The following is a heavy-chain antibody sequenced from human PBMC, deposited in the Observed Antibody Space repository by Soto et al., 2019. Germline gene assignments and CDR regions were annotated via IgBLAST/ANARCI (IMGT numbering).Heavy chain of an antibody. CDR2: INSDGSST. CDR3: AREVVSSWYAFDI. Sequence: GGSLRLSCAASGFTFSSYWMHWVRQAPGKGLVWVSRINSDGSSTSYADSVKDRFTISRDNAKNTLYLQMNSLRAEDTAVYYCAREVVSSWYAFDIWGQGTMVTVSS. J-gene: IGHJ3*02. V-gene: IGHV3-74*01. CDR1: GFTFSSYW. D-gene: IGHD6-13*01.